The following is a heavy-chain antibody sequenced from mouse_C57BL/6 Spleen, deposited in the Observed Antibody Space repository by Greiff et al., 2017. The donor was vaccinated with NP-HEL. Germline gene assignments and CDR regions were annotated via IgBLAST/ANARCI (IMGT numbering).Heavy chain of an antibody. D-gene: IGHD1-1*01. CDR1: GYTFTSYW. Sequence: QVQLQQPGAELVKPGASVKVSCKASGYTFTSYWMHWVKQRPGQGLEWIGRINPSDSDTNYNQKFKGKATLTVDKSSSTAYMQLSSLTSEDSAVYYCAIIYYYGSSYRGFDYWGQGTTLTVSS. J-gene: IGHJ2*01. V-gene: IGHV1-74*01. CDR3: AIIYYYGSSYRGFDY. CDR2: INPSDSDT.